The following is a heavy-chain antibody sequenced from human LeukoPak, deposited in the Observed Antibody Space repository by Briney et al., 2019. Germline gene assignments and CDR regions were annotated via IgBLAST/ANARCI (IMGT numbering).Heavy chain of an antibody. CDR3: ARGSSGFNYYYYGMDV. V-gene: IGHV4-34*01. J-gene: IGHJ6*02. CDR1: GGSFSGYY. D-gene: IGHD3-3*01. CDR2: INHSGST. Sequence: SETLSLTCAVYGGSFSGYYWSWIRQPPGKGLEWIGEINHSGSTNYNPSLKSRVTISVDTSKNQLSLKLSSVTAADTAVYYCARGSSGFNYYYYGMDVWGQGTTVTVSS.